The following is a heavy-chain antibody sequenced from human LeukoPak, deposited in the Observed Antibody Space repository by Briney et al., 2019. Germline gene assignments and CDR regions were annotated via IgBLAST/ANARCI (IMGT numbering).Heavy chain of an antibody. D-gene: IGHD4-17*01. CDR1: GGSFSGYY. CDR2: INHSGST. J-gene: IGHJ4*02. V-gene: IGHV4-34*01. CDR3: ARETTVTPYFDY. Sequence: SETLSLTCAVYGGSFSGYYWSWIRQPPGKGLEWIGEINHSGSTNYNPSLKSRVTISVDTSKNQFSLKLSSVTAADTAVYYCARETTVTPYFDYWGQGILVTVSS.